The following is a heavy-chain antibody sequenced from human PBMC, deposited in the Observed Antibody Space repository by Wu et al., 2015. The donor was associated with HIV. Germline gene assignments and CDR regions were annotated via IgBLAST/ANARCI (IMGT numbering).Heavy chain of an antibody. J-gene: IGHJ6*02. CDR2: MNPNSGNT. D-gene: IGHD2-21*02. V-gene: IGHV1-8*01. CDR1: GYTFTSYD. CDR3: ARGLGDSKPRWYYYYGMDV. Sequence: QVQLVQSGAEVKKPGASVKVSCKASGYTFTSYDINWVRQATGQGLEWMGWMNPNSGNTGYAQKFQGRVTMTRNTSISTAYMELSSLRSEDTAVYYCARGLGDSKPRWYYYYGMDVWGQGTTVTVSS.